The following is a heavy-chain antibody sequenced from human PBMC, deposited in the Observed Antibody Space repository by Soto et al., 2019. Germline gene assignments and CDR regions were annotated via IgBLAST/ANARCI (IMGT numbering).Heavy chain of an antibody. V-gene: IGHV1-69*13. Sequence: GASVKVSCKASGGTFSSYAISWVRQAPGQGLEWMGGIIPIFGTANYAQKFQGRVTITADESTSTAYMELSSLRSEDTAVYYCAVYITMVRGVTSGFDYWGQG. D-gene: IGHD3-10*01. J-gene: IGHJ4*02. CDR2: IIPIFGTA. CDR1: GGTFSSYA. CDR3: AVYITMVRGVTSGFDY.